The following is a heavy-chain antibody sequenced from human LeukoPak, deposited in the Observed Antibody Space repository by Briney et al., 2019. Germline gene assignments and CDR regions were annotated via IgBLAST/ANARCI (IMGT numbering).Heavy chain of an antibody. V-gene: IGHV3-30*14. Sequence: PGGSLRLSCAASGFTFSSYAMHWVRQAPGKGLEWVAVISYDGSNKYYADSVKGRFTISRDNSKNTLYLQMNSLRAEDTAVYYCARGLDGDYVRGYYFDYWGQGTLVTVSS. CDR1: GFTFSSYA. J-gene: IGHJ4*02. CDR3: ARGLDGDYVRGYYFDY. D-gene: IGHD4-17*01. CDR2: ISYDGSNK.